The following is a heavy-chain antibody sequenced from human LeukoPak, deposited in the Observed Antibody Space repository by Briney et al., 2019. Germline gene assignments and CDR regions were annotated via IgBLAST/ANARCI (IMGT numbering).Heavy chain of an antibody. CDR2: INPNSGGT. J-gene: IGHJ4*02. V-gene: IGHV1-2*02. D-gene: IGHD1-26*01. CDR1: GYTFTGYY. CDR3: AREAVGGSYSRGFDY. Sequence: ASVKVSCKASGYTFTGYYLHWVRQAPGQGLEWMGWINPNSGGTNYAQKLQGRVTMTTDTSTSTAYMELRSLRSDDTAVYYCAREAVGGSYSRGFDYWGQGTLVTVSS.